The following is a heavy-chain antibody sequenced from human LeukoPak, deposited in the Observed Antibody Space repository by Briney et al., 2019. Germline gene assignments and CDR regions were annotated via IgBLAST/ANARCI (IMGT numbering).Heavy chain of an antibody. J-gene: IGHJ3*02. V-gene: IGHV4-59*01. CDR3: ARDVGSSWRGDAFDI. CDR2: IYYSGST. CDR1: GGSISSYY. Sequence: SETPSLTCTVSGGSISSYYWSWIRQPPGKGLEWIGYIYYSGSTNYNPSLKSRVTISVDTSKNQFSLKLSSVTAADTAVYYCARDVGSSWRGDAFDIWGQGTMVTVSS. D-gene: IGHD6-13*01.